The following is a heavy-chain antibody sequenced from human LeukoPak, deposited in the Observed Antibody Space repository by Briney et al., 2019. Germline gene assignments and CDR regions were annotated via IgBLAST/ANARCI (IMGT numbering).Heavy chain of an antibody. J-gene: IGHJ4*02. D-gene: IGHD3-10*01. CDR1: GFSFSSYD. CDR3: ARDRSGVSYY. CDR2: ISGSGDYI. V-gene: IGHV3-21*06. Sequence: GSLRLSCAASGFSFSSYDMNWVRQAPGKGLEWVSSISGSGDYIYYADSVKGRFTISRDNAKNSLFLQMDSLRAEDTAVYYCARDRSGVSYYWGQGTLVTVSS.